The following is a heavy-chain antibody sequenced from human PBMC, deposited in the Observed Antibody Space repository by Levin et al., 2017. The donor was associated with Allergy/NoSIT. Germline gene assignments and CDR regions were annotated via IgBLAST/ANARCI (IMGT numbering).Heavy chain of an antibody. V-gene: IGHV3-21*05. D-gene: IGHD6-19*01. CDR3: ARGSYDSAWFEGS. Sequence: GESLKISCAASGFIFSNYNMNWVRQAPGKGLEWVAFIRHSGADVHYAESVRGRFTISRDNAKNSLFLQMNSLRVEDTAIYYCARGSYDSAWFEGSWGQGTLVTVSS. J-gene: IGHJ5*02. CDR1: GFIFSNYN. CDR2: IRHSGADV.